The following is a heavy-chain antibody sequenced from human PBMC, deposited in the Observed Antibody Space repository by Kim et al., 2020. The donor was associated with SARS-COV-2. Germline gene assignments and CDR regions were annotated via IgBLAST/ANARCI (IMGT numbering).Heavy chain of an antibody. CDR3: ARGKSGTPSAFDI. Sequence: YPVAGKARFTSTRENAKNSLYLQMNSLRAGDTAVYYCARGKSGTPSAFDIWGQGTMVTVSS. D-gene: IGHD1-26*01. J-gene: IGHJ3*02. V-gene: IGHV3-13*01.